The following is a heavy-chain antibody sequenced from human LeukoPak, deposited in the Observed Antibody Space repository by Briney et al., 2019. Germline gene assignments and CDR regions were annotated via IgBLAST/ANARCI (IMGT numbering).Heavy chain of an antibody. CDR1: GFTFNQYS. D-gene: IGHD3-16*01. CDR3: VRDLFGRDRRPFDC. CDR2: INDNSDTI. Sequence: PGGSLRLSCAASGFTFNQYSFHWVRQAPGKGRESVSYINDNSDTIFYADSVKGRFTISRDNAKNSLYLQMNSLGAEDTAVYYCVRDLFGRDRRPFDCWGQGTLVTVSS. J-gene: IGHJ4*02. V-gene: IGHV3-48*04.